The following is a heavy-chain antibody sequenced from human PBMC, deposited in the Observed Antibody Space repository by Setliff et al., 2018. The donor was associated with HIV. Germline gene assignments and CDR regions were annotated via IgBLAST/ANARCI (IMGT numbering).Heavy chain of an antibody. D-gene: IGHD3-16*01. CDR1: GASMISGGYY. J-gene: IGHJ4*02. Sequence: SETLSLTCTISGASMISGGYYWSWIRQHPEKGLEWMGCIYYSGSTNYNPSLKSRVTISMDTSKNQFSLKVTSVSAADTAVYYCARGGRKDLADYWGQGALVTVSS. CDR3: ARGGRKDLADY. CDR2: IYYSGST. V-gene: IGHV4-31*03.